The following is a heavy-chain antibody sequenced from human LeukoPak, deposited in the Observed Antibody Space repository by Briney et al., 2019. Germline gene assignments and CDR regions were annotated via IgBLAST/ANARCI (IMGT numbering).Heavy chain of an antibody. CDR2: VTSTGDTT. D-gene: IGHD3-10*01. V-gene: IGHV3-23*01. J-gene: IGHJ4*02. Sequence: PGGSLRLSCAASGFTFSSYEMNWVRQAPGKGLEWVSTVTSTGDTTYYADSVTGRFTISRDNSKNTLYLQMDSLRAADTAVYYCAKDVALVRGVVPESFDYWGQGTLVTVSS. CDR3: AKDVALVRGVVPESFDY. CDR1: GFTFSSYE.